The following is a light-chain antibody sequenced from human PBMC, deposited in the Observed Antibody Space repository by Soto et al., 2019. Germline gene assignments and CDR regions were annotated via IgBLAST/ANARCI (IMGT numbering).Light chain of an antibody. V-gene: IGKV3-20*01. J-gene: IGKJ4*01. CDR2: GAS. Sequence: DIVLTQSPGTLSLSPGERATLSCRASQSISSSYLAWFQQKPGQSPRLLIYGASSRPTGIPDRFSGSGSGTDFTLAISRLEPEDFALYYCQQYGSSPFTFGGGTRWIS. CDR3: QQYGSSPFT. CDR1: QSISSSY.